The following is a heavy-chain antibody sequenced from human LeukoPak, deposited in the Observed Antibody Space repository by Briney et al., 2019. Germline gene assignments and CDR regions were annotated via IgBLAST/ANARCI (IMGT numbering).Heavy chain of an antibody. Sequence: PSETLSLTCAVYGGSLSGYYWSWIRQPPGKGPEWIGEINHSGSTNYNRSLKSRVTISVDTSKNQFSLKLSSVTAADTAVYYCARGPHTGVNYYDSSGYYYWGQGTLVTVSS. CDR2: INHSGST. D-gene: IGHD3-22*01. V-gene: IGHV4-34*01. J-gene: IGHJ4*02. CDR1: GGSLSGYY. CDR3: ARGPHTGVNYYDSSGYYY.